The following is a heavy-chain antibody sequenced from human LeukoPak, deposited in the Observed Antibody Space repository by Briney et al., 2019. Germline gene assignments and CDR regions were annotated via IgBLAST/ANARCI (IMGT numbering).Heavy chain of an antibody. V-gene: IGHV3-20*04. Sequence: GGSLRLSCAASGFTFDDYGMSWARQAPGKGLEWVSGINWDGGSTGYADSVKGRFTISRDNAKNFLYLQMNSLRAEDTALYYCARTVSSAGWSDDAFDTWGQGTMVTVSS. J-gene: IGHJ3*02. CDR3: ARTVSSAGWSDDAFDT. CDR2: INWDGGST. CDR1: GFTFDDYG. D-gene: IGHD6-19*01.